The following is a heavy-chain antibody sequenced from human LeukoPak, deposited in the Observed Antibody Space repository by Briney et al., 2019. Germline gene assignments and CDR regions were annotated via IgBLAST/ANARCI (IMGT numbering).Heavy chain of an antibody. J-gene: IGHJ4*02. D-gene: IGHD3-22*01. CDR2: IYYSGST. Sequence: SETLSLTCTVSGGSISSSSYYWGWIRQPSGKGLEWIGSIYYSGSTYYNPSLKSRVTISVDTSKNQFSLKLSSVTAADTAVYYCATNYYDSSGYSNWGQGTLVTVSS. CDR3: ATNYYDSSGYSN. CDR1: GGSISSSSYY. V-gene: IGHV4-39*01.